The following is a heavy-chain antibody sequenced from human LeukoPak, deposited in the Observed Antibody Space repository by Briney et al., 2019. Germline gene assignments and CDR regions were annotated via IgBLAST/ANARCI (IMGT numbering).Heavy chain of an antibody. V-gene: IGHV3-33*01. Sequence: GRSLRLSCAASGFIFSNYGMHWVRQAPGKGREWVALTWYDESNKYYADSVKGRFTISRDNSKNTLYLQMNSLRAEDTAVYYCARDLWCGADCYGTFDIWGQGTMVSVSS. CDR3: ARDLWCGADCYGTFDI. CDR1: GFIFSNYG. CDR2: TWYDESNK. J-gene: IGHJ3*02. D-gene: IGHD2-21*02.